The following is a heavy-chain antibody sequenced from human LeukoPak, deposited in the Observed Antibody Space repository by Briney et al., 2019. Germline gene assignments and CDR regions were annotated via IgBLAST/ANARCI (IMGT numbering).Heavy chain of an antibody. V-gene: IGHV3-7*01. Sequence: GGSLRLSCAASGFTFSSYWISWVRQAPGKGLEWVANIKQDGSEKYYVDSVKGRFTISRDNAKNSLYLQMNSLRAEDTAVYYCASLGAIQDYYFDYWGQGTLVTVSS. D-gene: IGHD1-26*01. CDR1: GFTFSSYW. CDR2: IKQDGSEK. J-gene: IGHJ4*02. CDR3: ASLGAIQDYYFDY.